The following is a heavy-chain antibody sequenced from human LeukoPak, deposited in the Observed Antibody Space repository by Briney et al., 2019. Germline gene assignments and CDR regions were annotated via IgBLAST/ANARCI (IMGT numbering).Heavy chain of an antibody. CDR1: GGTFSSYA. CDR3: ARRATGYSSSWVAFDI. V-gene: IGHV1-69*05. D-gene: IGHD6-13*01. Sequence: ASVKVSCKASGGTFSSYAISWVRQAPGQGLEWMGGIIPIFGTANYAQKFQGRVTITTDESTSTAYMELSSLRSEDTAVYYCARRATGYSSSWVAFDIWGQGTMVTVSS. CDR2: IIPIFGTA. J-gene: IGHJ3*02.